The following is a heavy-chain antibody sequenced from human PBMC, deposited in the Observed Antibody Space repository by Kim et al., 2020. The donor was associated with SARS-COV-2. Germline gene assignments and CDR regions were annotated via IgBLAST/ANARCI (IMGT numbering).Heavy chain of an antibody. J-gene: IGHJ4*02. CDR3: AKDGYSSSWYGFRFDY. V-gene: IGHV3-23*01. Sequence: GGSLRLSCAASGFPLSSYAMSWVRQAPGKGLEWVSAISGSGGSTYYADSVKGRFTISRDNSKNTLYLQMNSLRAEDTAVYYCAKDGYSSSWYGFRFDYWGQGTLVTVSS. CDR2: ISGSGGST. D-gene: IGHD6-13*01. CDR1: GFPLSSYA.